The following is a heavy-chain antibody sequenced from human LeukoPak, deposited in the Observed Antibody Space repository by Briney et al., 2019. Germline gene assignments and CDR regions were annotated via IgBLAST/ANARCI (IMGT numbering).Heavy chain of an antibody. CDR1: GFTFSSYA. D-gene: IGHD3-10*01. CDR3: AKDKGRWFGELLWFDP. J-gene: IGHJ5*02. Sequence: GGSLRLSCAASGFTFSSYAMSWVRQAPGKGLEWVSAISGSGGSTYYADSVKGRFTISRDNSKNTLYLQMNSLRADDTAVYYCAKDKGRWFGELLWFDPWGEGTVVTVSS. CDR2: ISGSGGST. V-gene: IGHV3-23*01.